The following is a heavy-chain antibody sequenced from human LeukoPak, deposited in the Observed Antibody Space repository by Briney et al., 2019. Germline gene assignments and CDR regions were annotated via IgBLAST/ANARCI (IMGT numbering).Heavy chain of an antibody. CDR3: ARDSVDV. V-gene: IGHV3-30-3*01. D-gene: IGHD1-26*01. J-gene: IGHJ6*02. Sequence: GGSLTLSCAASRFTFRSYFMYWVRQAPGKGLEWVAFISYDGSKKDYGDSVKGRFTNSRDNSKNTVSLQMNNLRTEDTAVYYCARDSVDVWGQGTTVIVSS. CDR1: RFTFRSYF. CDR2: ISYDGSKK.